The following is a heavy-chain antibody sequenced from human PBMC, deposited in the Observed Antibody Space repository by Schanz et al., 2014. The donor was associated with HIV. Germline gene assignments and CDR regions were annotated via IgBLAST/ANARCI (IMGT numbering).Heavy chain of an antibody. CDR2: VRHTGGP. J-gene: IGHJ5*02. CDR3: VRTAVVPAEMGFDFWFDP. D-gene: IGHD2-2*01. Sequence: WTWIRQFPGMGLEWIGKVRHTGGPNYNPSLKSRATMSVDTSKNQFSLKLSSVTAADTAVYYCVRTAVVPAEMGFDFWFDPWGRGTLVTVSS. V-gene: IGHV4-34*01.